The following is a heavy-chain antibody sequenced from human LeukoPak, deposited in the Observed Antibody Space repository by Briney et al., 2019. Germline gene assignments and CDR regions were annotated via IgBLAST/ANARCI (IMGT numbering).Heavy chain of an antibody. CDR3: ARVTTSDDAFDI. CDR1: GGTFSSYA. D-gene: IGHD4-17*01. CDR2: IIPIFGTA. J-gene: IGHJ3*02. V-gene: IGHV1-69*06. Sequence: ASVKVSCKASGGTFSSYAISWVRQAPGQGLEWMGGIIPIFGTANYAQKFQGRVTITADKSTSTAYMELSSLRSEDTAVYYCARVTTSDDAFDIWGQGTMVTVSS.